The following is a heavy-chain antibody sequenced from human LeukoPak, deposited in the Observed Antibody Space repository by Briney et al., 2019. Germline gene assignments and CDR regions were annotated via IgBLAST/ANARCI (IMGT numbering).Heavy chain of an antibody. CDR3: ASLGATTLSYYGMDV. J-gene: IGHJ6*02. CDR2: INPTSGGT. V-gene: IGHV1-2*02. CDR1: GYTFNGFY. Sequence: GASVKVSCKASGYTFNGFYLHWVRQAPGQGLEWMGWINPTSGGTNYAQKFQGSVTMTRDTSITTAYMELSSLRSDDTALYYCASLGATTLSYYGMDVWGQGTTVTVSS. D-gene: IGHD1-26*01.